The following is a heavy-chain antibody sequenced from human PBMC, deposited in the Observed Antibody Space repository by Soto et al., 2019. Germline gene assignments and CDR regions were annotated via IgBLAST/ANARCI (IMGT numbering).Heavy chain of an antibody. V-gene: IGHV4-39*01. D-gene: IGHD6-13*01. CDR3: ATHGSWTSPFDY. CDR2: IYHSGHT. CDR1: GGSISSSTYY. J-gene: IGHJ4*02. Sequence: SETLSLTCTVSGGSISSSTYYRGWIRQSQGKGLEWIGSIYHSGHTYYNPSFKSRVTVSVDTSRHQFSLKLSSASAPYTAVYYRATHGSWTSPFDYCGQGALVTV.